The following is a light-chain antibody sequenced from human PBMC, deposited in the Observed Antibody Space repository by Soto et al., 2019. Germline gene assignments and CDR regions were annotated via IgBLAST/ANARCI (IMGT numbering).Light chain of an antibody. CDR1: QIVSPSY. Sequence: EIVLTQSPGTLSLSPGERATLSCRASQIVSPSYLAWYQQKPGQTPRLFIYGAYSRAAGIPDRFSGSGSGTDFTLTISRLEPEDFAVYYCQQYSSSWTFGQGTKVEIK. V-gene: IGKV3-20*01. CDR2: GAY. CDR3: QQYSSSWT. J-gene: IGKJ1*01.